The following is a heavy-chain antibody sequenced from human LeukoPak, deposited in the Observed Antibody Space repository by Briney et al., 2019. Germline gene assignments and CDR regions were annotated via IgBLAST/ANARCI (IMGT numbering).Heavy chain of an antibody. J-gene: IGHJ4*02. CDR2: ISGSGSST. CDR1: GFIFSHYA. Sequence: GGSLRLSCAASGFIFSHYAMSWVRQAPGKGLEWVSGISGSGSSTYSADSVKGRFTISRDNSKNTLYLQMNSLRAEDTAIYYCATRLLGGWVWGYFDYWGQGTLVTVSS. CDR3: ATRLLGGWVWGYFDY. V-gene: IGHV3-23*01. D-gene: IGHD2-21*02.